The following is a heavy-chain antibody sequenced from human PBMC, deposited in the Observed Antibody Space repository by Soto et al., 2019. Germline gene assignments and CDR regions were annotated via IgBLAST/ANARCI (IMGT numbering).Heavy chain of an antibody. Sequence: QVQLVESGGGVVQPGRSLTLSCAASGFIFSSYGMHWVRQAPGKGLQWVAVIWYDGSNTYYADSVKGRFTISRDKSTGTLYLQLNSLRAEDTAVYYCARGLRAAAGRDYFQYWGQGTLVTVSS. CDR3: ARGLRAAAGRDYFQY. V-gene: IGHV3-33*01. J-gene: IGHJ1*01. CDR2: IWYDGSNT. CDR1: GFIFSSYG. D-gene: IGHD6-13*01.